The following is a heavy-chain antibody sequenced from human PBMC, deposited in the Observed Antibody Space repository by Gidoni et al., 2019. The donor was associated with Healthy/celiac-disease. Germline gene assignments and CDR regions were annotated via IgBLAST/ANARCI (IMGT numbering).Heavy chain of an antibody. J-gene: IGHJ4*02. CDR2: INHSGST. Sequence: VQLQQWGAGLLKPSETLSLTCAVYGGSFSGYYWSWIRQPPGKGLEWIGEINHSGSTNYNPSLKSRVTISVDTSKNQFSLKLSSVTAADTAVYYCASSYYYDSSGYQYYFDYWGQGTLVTVSS. CDR1: GGSFSGYY. CDR3: ASSYYYDSSGYQYYFDY. V-gene: IGHV4-34*01. D-gene: IGHD3-22*01.